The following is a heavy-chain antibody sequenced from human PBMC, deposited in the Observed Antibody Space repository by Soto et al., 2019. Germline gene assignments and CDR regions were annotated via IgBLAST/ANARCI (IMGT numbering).Heavy chain of an antibody. V-gene: IGHV1-46*03. CDR1: GYTFINYY. J-gene: IGHJ4*02. D-gene: IGHD1-26*01. CDR2: IDPNDGST. CDR3: VRGRGGNYHFYFDH. Sequence: ASVKVSCKASGYTFINYYIDWVRQAPGQGLEWMAIIDPNDGSTNYAQGFQGRLTVTRDTSTSTVYMDLSSLTSEDTAVYYCVRGRGGNYHFYFDHWGQGTPVTVSS.